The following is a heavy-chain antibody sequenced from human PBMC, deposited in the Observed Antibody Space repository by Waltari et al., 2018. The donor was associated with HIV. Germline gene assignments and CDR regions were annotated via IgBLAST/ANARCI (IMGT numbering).Heavy chain of an antibody. J-gene: IGHJ4*02. Sequence: EVQLVQSGAEVKKPGQSLKISCKGSGYSFSNYWIAWVRQMPGRGLEWMGIIYPRDSDTRYIPSFQGQVTISADKSISTAYLQWSSLKASDSALYYCARLTSASYHGGLGYWGQGTLVTVSS. CDR2: IYPRDSDT. V-gene: IGHV5-51*03. D-gene: IGHD1-26*01. CDR3: ARLTSASYHGGLGY. CDR1: GYSFSNYW.